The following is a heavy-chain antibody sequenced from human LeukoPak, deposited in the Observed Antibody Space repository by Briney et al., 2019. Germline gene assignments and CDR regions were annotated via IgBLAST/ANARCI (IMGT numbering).Heavy chain of an antibody. Sequence: ASETLSLTCTVSGGSISSSSYYWGWIRQPPGKGLEWIGSIYYSGSTYYNPSLKSRVTISVDTSKNQFSLKLSSVTAADTAVYYCARCSGSYYQFDPWGQGTLVTVSS. CDR3: ARCSGSYYQFDP. J-gene: IGHJ5*02. V-gene: IGHV4-39*01. D-gene: IGHD1-26*01. CDR2: IYYSGST. CDR1: GGSISSSSYY.